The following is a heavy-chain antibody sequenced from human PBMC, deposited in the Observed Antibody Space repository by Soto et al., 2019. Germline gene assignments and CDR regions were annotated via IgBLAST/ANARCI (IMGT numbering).Heavy chain of an antibody. V-gene: IGHV1-69*12. CDR2: IIPIFGTA. D-gene: IGHD2-15*01. J-gene: IGHJ3*02. CDR3: ARGVGDIVVVVAATSYAFDI. Sequence: QVQLVQSGAEVKKPGSSVKVSCKASGGTFSSYAISWVRQAPGQGLEWMGGIIPIFGTANYAQKFQGRVTITADESTSTTYMXLSSLRSEDTAVYYCARGVGDIVVVVAATSYAFDIWGQGTMVTVSS. CDR1: GGTFSSYA.